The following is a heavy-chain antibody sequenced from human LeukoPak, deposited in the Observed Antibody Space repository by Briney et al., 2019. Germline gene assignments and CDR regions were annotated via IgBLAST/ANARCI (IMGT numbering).Heavy chain of an antibody. Sequence: ASLKVSCEASGYTFTSYGISWVRQAPGQGLEWMGWISAYDGNTNYAQKLKGRVTMTTDTSKSTAYIRLRRLTPDDPARYYCARSGSPSYHHSSGYYCVSWSRPHWSDPWGQGALVTVSP. CDR3: ARSGSPSYHHSSGYYCVSWSRPHWSDP. CDR2: ISAYDGNT. D-gene: IGHD3-22*01. CDR1: GYTFTSYG. V-gene: IGHV1-18*01. J-gene: IGHJ5*02.